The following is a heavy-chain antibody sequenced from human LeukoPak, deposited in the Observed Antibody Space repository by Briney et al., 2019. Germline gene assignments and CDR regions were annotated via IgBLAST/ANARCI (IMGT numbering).Heavy chain of an antibody. J-gene: IGHJ4*02. Sequence: ASVKVSCKVSAYTRTELSMHWMRQAPGKGLEWMGGFDPEDGETIYAQKFQGRVTMTEDTSTDTAYMELSSLRSEDTAVYYCARGRRVVILNLSSNQLYYFDYWGQGTLVSVSS. CDR3: ARGRRVVILNLSSNQLYYFDY. CDR1: AYTRTELS. V-gene: IGHV1-24*01. D-gene: IGHD3-22*01. CDR2: FDPEDGET.